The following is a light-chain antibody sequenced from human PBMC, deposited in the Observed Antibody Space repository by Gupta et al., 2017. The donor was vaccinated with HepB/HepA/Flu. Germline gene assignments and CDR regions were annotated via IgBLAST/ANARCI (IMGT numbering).Light chain of an antibody. Sequence: SALTQPASVSGSPGQSITISCTGNSSNIGRYNYVSWYQQHPGKVPRLIIYDVSDRPSGVSGRFSGSKSGNTASLTISGLQAEDEADYYCSSFTTSGTVEGFFGGGTKLTVL. J-gene: IGLJ2*01. V-gene: IGLV2-14*03. CDR3: SSFTTSGTVEGF. CDR2: DVS. CDR1: SSNIGRYNY.